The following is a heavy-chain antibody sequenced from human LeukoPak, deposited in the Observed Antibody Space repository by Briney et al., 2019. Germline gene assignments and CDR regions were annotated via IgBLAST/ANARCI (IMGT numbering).Heavy chain of an antibody. CDR1: GFTVSSNY. CDR3: AKGYNSSRSFYFDY. J-gene: IGHJ4*02. V-gene: IGHV3-23*01. CDR2: ISGSGTNT. Sequence: GGSLRISCAASGFTVSSNYMTWVREAPGKGLEWVSAISGSGTNTYYAYSVKGRFTISRDNSKKTLYLQLNSLRAEDTAIYYWAKGYNSSRSFYFDYWGQGTLVTVSS. D-gene: IGHD6-6*01.